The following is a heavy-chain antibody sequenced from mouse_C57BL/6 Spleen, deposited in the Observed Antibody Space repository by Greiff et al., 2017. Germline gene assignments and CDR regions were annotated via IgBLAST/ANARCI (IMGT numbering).Heavy chain of an antibody. CDR2: IYPGSGST. D-gene: IGHD3-2*02. J-gene: IGHJ4*01. CDR1: GYTFTSYW. Sequence: QVQLQQPGAELVKPGASVKMSCKASGYTFTSYWITWVKQRPGQGLEWIGDIYPGSGSTNYNEKFKSKATLTVDTSSSTAYVQLSSLTSEDSAVYYCASGTAHDIGAMDYWGQGTSVTVSS. CDR3: ASGTAHDIGAMDY. V-gene: IGHV1-55*01.